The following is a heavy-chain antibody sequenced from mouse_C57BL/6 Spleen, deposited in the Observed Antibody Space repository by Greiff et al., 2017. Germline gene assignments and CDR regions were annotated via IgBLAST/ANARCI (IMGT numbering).Heavy chain of an antibody. CDR3: ARALGTTVVAPFDY. CDR1: GYTFTDYY. CDR2: IYPGSGNT. J-gene: IGHJ2*01. Sequence: QVQLKQSGAELVRPGASVKLSCKASGYTFTDYYINWVKQRPGQGLEWIARIYPGSGNTYYNEKFKGKATLTAEKSSSTAYMQLSSLTSEDSAVYFCARALGTTVVAPFDYWGQGTTLTVSS. D-gene: IGHD1-1*01. V-gene: IGHV1-76*01.